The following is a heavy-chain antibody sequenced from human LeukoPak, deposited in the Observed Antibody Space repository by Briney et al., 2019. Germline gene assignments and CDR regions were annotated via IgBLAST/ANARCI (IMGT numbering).Heavy chain of an antibody. Sequence: PGGSLRLSCAASGFTFSSYEMNWVRQAPGKGLEWVSYISSSGSTIYYADSVKGRFTISRDNAKNSLYLQMNSLRAEDTAVYYCARDIPMRGFDPWGQGTLVTVSS. CDR2: ISSSGSTI. D-gene: IGHD2-2*01. CDR1: GFTFSSYE. CDR3: ARDIPMRGFDP. V-gene: IGHV3-48*03. J-gene: IGHJ5*02.